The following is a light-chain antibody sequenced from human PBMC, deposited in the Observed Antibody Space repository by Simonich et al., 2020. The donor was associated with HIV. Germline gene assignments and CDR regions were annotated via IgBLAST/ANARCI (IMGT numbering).Light chain of an antibody. CDR3: CSYAGRYTLV. J-gene: IGLJ3*02. Sequence: QSALTQPRSVSGSPGQSVTISCTGTNINVGGYNYVSWYQQHPGKAPKLMIYDVSKRPSGVPDRFSGSKSGNTASLTISGLQAEDEADYYCCSYAGRYTLVVGGGTKLTVL. V-gene: IGLV2-11*01. CDR2: DVS. CDR1: NINVGGYNY.